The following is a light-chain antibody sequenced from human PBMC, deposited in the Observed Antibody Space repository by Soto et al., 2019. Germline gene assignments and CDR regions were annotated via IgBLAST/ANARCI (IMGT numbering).Light chain of an antibody. Sequence: QSDLTQPASVSGSPGQSIAISCTGTSSDIGNNNLVSWYQQHPGKAPKLMIYEVTKRPSGVSDRFSGSKSGSTASLTISGLQAEDEADYYCSSFAGTTTFYVFGSGTKVTVL. CDR3: SSFAGTTTFYV. CDR2: EVT. J-gene: IGLJ1*01. V-gene: IGLV2-23*02. CDR1: SSDIGNNNL.